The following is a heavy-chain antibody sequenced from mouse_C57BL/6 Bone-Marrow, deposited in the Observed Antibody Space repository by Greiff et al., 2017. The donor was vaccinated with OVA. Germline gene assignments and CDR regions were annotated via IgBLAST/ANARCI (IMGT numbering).Heavy chain of an antibody. J-gene: IGHJ1*03. CDR3: ARMRQLRLQRYFDV. D-gene: IGHD3-2*02. V-gene: IGHV1-64*01. CDR1: GYTFTSYW. CDR2: IPPNSGST. Sequence: VPLQQPGAALVKPGASVKLSCKASGYTFTSYWMHWVKQRPGQGLEWIGMIPPNSGSTNYDEKFKSTATLTVDTSSSTAYMQLSSLTSEDSAVYYCARMRQLRLQRYFDVWGTGTTVTVSS.